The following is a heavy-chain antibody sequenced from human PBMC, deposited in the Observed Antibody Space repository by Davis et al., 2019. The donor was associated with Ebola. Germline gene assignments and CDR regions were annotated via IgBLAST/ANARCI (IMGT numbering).Heavy chain of an antibody. CDR2: ISSSSYYI. CDR3: ARDEAITVAGSINWYFDL. Sequence: GGSLRLSCAASGFTFSSYSMNWVRQVPGKGLEWVSSISSSSYYIYYADSVKGRFTISRDNAKSSLYLQMNSLRVEDTAVYYCARDEAITVAGSINWYFDLWGRGTLVPVSS. D-gene: IGHD6-19*01. J-gene: IGHJ2*01. V-gene: IGHV3-21*01. CDR1: GFTFSSYS.